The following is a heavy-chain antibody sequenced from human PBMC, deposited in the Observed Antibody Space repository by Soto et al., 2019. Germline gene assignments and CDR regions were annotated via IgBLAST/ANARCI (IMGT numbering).Heavy chain of an antibody. J-gene: IGHJ6*02. CDR3: ARTSLTIFGPSNDYYGMGV. CDR2: ISYSGST. Sequence: SETLSLTCTVSGGSISSGEYYWTWIRQPPGKGLEWIGYISYSGSTHYSPSLKSRVSITVDTSKNQFSLNLASVSAEDTAVYYCARTSLTIFGPSNDYYGMGVRGLGPTVTVS. V-gene: IGHV4-30-4*01. CDR1: GGSISSGEYY. D-gene: IGHD3-3*01.